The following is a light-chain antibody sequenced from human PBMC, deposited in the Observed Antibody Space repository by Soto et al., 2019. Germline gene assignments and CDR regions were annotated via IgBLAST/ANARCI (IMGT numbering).Light chain of an antibody. CDR3: APWDESLSGLYV. CDR1: KSNSGSNK. Sequence: QSVLTQPPSVSGAPGQRVTISCTGSKSNSGSNKVNWYQQLPGTAPKLLMYRNNQRPSGVPDRFSGSKSGTSASLAISGLQPEDEAEYFCAPWDESLSGLYVFGTGTKVTVL. CDR2: RNN. J-gene: IGLJ1*01. V-gene: IGLV1-44*01.